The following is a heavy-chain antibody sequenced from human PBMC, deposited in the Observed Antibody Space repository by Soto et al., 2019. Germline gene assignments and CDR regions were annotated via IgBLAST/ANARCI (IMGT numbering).Heavy chain of an antibody. CDR2: INHSGST. CDR1: GGSFSGYY. V-gene: IGHV4-34*01. CDR3: ASRAVAPYYYSMDV. J-gene: IGHJ6*03. Sequence: PSETLSLTCAVYGGSFSGYYWSWIRQPPGKGLEWIGEINHSGSTNYNPSLKSRVTISVDTSKNQFSLKLSSVTAADTAVYYCASRAVAPYYYSMDVWGKGTTVTVSS. D-gene: IGHD6-19*01.